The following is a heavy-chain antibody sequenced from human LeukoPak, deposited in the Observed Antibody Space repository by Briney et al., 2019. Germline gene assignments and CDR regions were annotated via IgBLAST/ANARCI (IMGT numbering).Heavy chain of an antibody. CDR3: AILVVGYYGSGSLMDV. CDR2: INNDGSST. Sequence: PGGSLRLSCAASEFTFSSYWMHWVRQAPGKGLVWVSRINNDGSSTTYADSVKGRFTISRDNAKNTLYLQMNSLRADDTAVYYCAILVVGYYGSGSLMDVWGQGTTVTVSS. D-gene: IGHD3-10*01. CDR1: EFTFSSYW. V-gene: IGHV3-74*03. J-gene: IGHJ6*02.